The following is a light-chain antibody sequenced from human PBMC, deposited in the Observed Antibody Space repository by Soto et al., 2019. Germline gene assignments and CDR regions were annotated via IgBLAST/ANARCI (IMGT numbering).Light chain of an antibody. CDR2: DVN. J-gene: IGLJ2*01. V-gene: IGLV2-14*01. CDR3: SSYTSSSTLVV. Sequence: QSALTQPASVSGSPGQSITISCTGTSSAVGGYNYVSWYQQHPGKAPKLMIYDVNNRPSGVSNRFSGSKSDNTASLTISGLQAEDEADYYCSSYTSSSTLVVFGGGTKLTVL. CDR1: SSAVGGYNY.